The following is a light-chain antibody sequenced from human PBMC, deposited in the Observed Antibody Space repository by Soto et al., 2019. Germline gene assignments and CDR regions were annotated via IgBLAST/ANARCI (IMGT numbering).Light chain of an antibody. Sequence: QSVLTQPASVSGSPGQSITISCTGTSSDVGSYNLVSWYQQRPGQAPKPIIYEGNKRPSGVSNRFSASKSANTASLTISGLQAEDEADYYCCSYAGSSTVYVFGTGTKVTVL. CDR2: EGN. CDR3: CSYAGSSTVYV. CDR1: SSDVGSYNL. J-gene: IGLJ1*01. V-gene: IGLV2-23*01.